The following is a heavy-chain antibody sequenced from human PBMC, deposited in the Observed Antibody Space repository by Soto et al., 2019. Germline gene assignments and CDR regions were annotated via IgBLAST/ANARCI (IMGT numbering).Heavy chain of an antibody. Sequence: QITLKESGPTLVKPTLTLTLTCTFSGFSLNTSGMGVGWIRQPPGKALEWLALIYWDDDKRYRPSLKSRLTIAKDTSNNQLVLTMTNMDPVDTATYYCSHSHQIWLPPESWGQGTLVPVSS. J-gene: IGHJ5*02. CDR1: GFSLNTSGMG. CDR3: SHSHQIWLPPES. V-gene: IGHV2-5*02. CDR2: IYWDDDK. D-gene: IGHD5-18*01.